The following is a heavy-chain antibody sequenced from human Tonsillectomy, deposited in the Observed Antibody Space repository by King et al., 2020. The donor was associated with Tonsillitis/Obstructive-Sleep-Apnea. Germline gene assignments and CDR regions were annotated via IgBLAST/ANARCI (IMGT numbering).Heavy chain of an antibody. D-gene: IGHD3-16*01. CDR3: AKAPPPYMITFGEQGYFDY. Sequence: VQLVESGGGLVQPGGSLRLSCAASGFTFSSYAMSWVRQAPGKGLEWVSAISGSGGSTYYADSVKGRFTISRDNSKNTLYLQMNSLRAEDTAVYYCAKAPPPYMITFGEQGYFDYWGQGTLVTVSS. CDR2: ISGSGGST. J-gene: IGHJ4*02. CDR1: GFTFSSYA. V-gene: IGHV3-23*04.